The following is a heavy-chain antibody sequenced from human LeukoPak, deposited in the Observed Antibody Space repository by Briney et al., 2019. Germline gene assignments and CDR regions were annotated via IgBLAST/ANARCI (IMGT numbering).Heavy chain of an antibody. V-gene: IGHV4-59*08. CDR3: ARSNYCSRTSCYVYGLDV. Sequence: SETLSFTCTVSGGSISSYYWSWIRQPPGKGLEWIGYIYYSGSTNFNPSLRSRVTISVDTSKNQFSLKLSSVTAADTAVYYCARSNYCSRTSCYVYGLDVWGQGTTVTVS. CDR2: IYYSGST. D-gene: IGHD2-2*01. CDR1: GGSISSYY. J-gene: IGHJ6*02.